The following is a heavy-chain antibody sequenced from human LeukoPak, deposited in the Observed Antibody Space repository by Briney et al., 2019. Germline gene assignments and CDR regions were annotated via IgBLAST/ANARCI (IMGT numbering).Heavy chain of an antibody. V-gene: IGHV1-69*01. J-gene: IGHJ4*02. Sequence: EASVTVSCKASGGTFNNFAISWVRQAPGQGLEWMGGIIPIFGTANYAQKFQGRVTITADESTSTAYMELSSLRSEDTAVYYCARGGGDGYNFKGEFDYWGQGTLVTVSS. CDR1: GGTFNNFA. CDR2: IIPIFGTA. D-gene: IGHD5-24*01. CDR3: ARGGGDGYNFKGEFDY.